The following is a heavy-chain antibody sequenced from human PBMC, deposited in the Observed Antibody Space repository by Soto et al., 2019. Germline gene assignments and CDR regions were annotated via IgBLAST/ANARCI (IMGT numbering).Heavy chain of an antibody. CDR2: INHSGST. D-gene: IGHD3-16*02. CDR1: GGSFSGYY. V-gene: IGHV4-34*01. Sequence: KASETLSLTCAVYGGSFSGYYWSWIRQPPGKGLEWIGEINHSGSTNYNPSLKSRVTISVDTSKNQFSLKLNSVTAADTAVYYCARSPXYDYVWGSYRPPWYFDYWGQGTLVTVSS. CDR3: ARSPXYDYVWGSYRPPWYFDY. J-gene: IGHJ4*02.